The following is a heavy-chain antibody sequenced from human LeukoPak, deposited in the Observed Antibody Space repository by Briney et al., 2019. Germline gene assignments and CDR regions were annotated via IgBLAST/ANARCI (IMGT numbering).Heavy chain of an antibody. Sequence: GRSLRLSCAASGFTFSSYGMHWVRQAPGKGLEWVAVISYDGSNKYYADSVKGRFTISRDNSKNTLYLQMNSLRAEDTAVYYCAKPRYYYGSGSFDYWGQGTLVTVSS. J-gene: IGHJ4*02. CDR2: ISYDGSNK. D-gene: IGHD3-10*01. V-gene: IGHV3-30*18. CDR1: GFTFSSYG. CDR3: AKPRYYYGSGSFDY.